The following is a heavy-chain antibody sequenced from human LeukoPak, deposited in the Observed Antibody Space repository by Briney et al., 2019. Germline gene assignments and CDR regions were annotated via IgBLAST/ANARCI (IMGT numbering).Heavy chain of an antibody. D-gene: IGHD3-10*01. Sequence: PSETLSLTCTVSGGSISSSSYYWSWIRQPPGKGLEWIGEINHSGSTNYNPSLKSRVTISVDTSKNQFSLKLSSVTAADTAVYYCARVGGSYYPYGMDVWGQGTSVTVSS. CDR3: ARVGGSYYPYGMDV. V-gene: IGHV4-39*07. CDR2: INHSGST. J-gene: IGHJ6*02. CDR1: GGSISSSSYY.